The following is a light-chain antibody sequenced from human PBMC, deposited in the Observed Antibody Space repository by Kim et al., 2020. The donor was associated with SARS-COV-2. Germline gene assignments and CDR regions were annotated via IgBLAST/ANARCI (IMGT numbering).Light chain of an antibody. CDR1: SSNIGAGYD. CDR3: QSYDGSLSGYV. CDR2: GNS. Sequence: QSVLTQPPSVSGAPGQRVTISCTGSSSNIGAGYDVNWYQQFPGTAPKLLIYGNSNRPSGVPDRFSGSKSGTSVYLAITGLQAENETDYYCQSYDGSLSGYVFGTGTKVTVL. J-gene: IGLJ1*01. V-gene: IGLV1-40*01.